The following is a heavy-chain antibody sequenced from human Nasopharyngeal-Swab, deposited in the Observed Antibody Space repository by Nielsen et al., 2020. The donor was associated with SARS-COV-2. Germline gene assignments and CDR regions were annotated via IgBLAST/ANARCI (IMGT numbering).Heavy chain of an antibody. CDR2: IYYSGST. Sequence: SEPLSLTCTVSGGSISSGRYYWSWIRQHPGKGLEWIGYIYYSGSTYYNPPLKSRVTISVDTSKNQFSLKLSSVTAADAAVYYCARDPVYDYVWGSYRIDAFDIWGQGTMVTVSS. D-gene: IGHD3-16*02. V-gene: IGHV4-31*03. J-gene: IGHJ3*02. CDR3: ARDPVYDYVWGSYRIDAFDI. CDR1: GGSISSGRYY.